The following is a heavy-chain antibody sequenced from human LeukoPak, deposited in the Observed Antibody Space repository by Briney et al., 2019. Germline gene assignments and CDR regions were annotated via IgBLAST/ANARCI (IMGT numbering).Heavy chain of an antibody. J-gene: IGHJ6*03. CDR3: ANGNRCTSPNCLGYYYFYMDV. D-gene: IGHD2-8*01. V-gene: IGHV3-23*01. CDR1: GFTFSSYA. CDR2: FSGSGGTT. Sequence: YPGGSLRLSCAASGFTFSSYAMNWVRQAPGRGLEWVSGFSGSGGTTYYADSVKGRFTISRDNSKNTLYLRMNSLRAEDTAVYYCANGNRCTSPNCLGYYYFYMDVWGKGTTVTVSS.